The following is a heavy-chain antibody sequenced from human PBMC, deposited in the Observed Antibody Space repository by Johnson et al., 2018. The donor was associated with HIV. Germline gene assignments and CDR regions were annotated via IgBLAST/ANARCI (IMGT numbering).Heavy chain of an antibody. CDR2: ITYDGRNK. J-gene: IGHJ3*02. V-gene: IGHV3-30*04. CDR3: VRDQGSGWPTNAFDI. D-gene: IGHD6-19*01. Sequence: QVQLVESGGGVMQPGKSLRLSCEASGFTFRSYAMHWVRQAPGQGLEWVAVITYDGRNKYYTDSVKGRFTISRDNSKNMTNLQMNGLSAEDTADYYCVRDQGSGWPTNAFDIWGRGTRVTVSS. CDR1: GFTFRSYA.